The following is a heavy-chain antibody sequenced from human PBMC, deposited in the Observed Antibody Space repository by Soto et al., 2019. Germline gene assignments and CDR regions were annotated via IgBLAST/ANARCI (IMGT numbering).Heavy chain of an antibody. D-gene: IGHD2-15*01. CDR1: GSTFSDYY. CDR3: ARDRAPADDCSGGSCYPYYYYYGMDV. Sequence: GGSLRLSCAASGSTFSDYYMSWIRQAPGKGLEWVSYISSSGSTIYYADSVKGRFTISRDNAKNSLYLQMNSLRAEDTAVYYCARDRAPADDCSGGSCYPYYYYYGMDVWGQGTTVTVSS. J-gene: IGHJ6*02. V-gene: IGHV3-11*01. CDR2: ISSSGSTI.